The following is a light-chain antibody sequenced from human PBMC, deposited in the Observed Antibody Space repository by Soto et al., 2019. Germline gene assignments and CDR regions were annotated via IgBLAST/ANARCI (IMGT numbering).Light chain of an antibody. V-gene: IGKV3-20*01. J-gene: IGKJ5*01. CDR1: QSIANS. CDR2: GAS. CDR3: QQYGSSPPIT. Sequence: EIELTQSPWALSLSPGERASLSCRASQSIANSLAWYQQKPGQAPRLLIYGASSRATGIPERFSGSGSGTDFTLTISRLEPEDFAVYYCQQYGSSPPITFGQGTRLEIK.